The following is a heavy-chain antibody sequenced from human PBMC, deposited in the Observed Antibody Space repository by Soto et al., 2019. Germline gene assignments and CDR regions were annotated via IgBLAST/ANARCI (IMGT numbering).Heavy chain of an antibody. V-gene: IGHV1-18*04. J-gene: IGHJ4*02. CDR3: ARDAYNGLVRPLYFDF. Sequence: AASVKVSCKASGYTFTSYGISWVRQAPGQGLEWMGWISAYNGNTNYAQKLQGRVTMTTDTSTSTAYMELRSLRVGDTALYLCARDAYNGLVRPLYFDFWGQGAQVTVSS. CDR2: ISAYNGNT. D-gene: IGHD1-1*01. CDR1: GYTFTSYG.